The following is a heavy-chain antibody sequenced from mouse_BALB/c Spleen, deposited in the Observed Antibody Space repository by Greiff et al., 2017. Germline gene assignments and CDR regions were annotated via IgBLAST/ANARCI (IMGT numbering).Heavy chain of an antibody. V-gene: IGHV1-87*01. Sequence: QVQLQQSGAELARPGASVKLSCKASGYTFTSYWMQWVKQRPGQGLEWIGAIYPGDGDTRYTQKFKGKATLTADKSSSTAYMQLSSLASEDAAVYYCARYGEDAVDYWGQGTSVTVSA. D-gene: IGHD2-13*01. CDR3: ARYGEDAVDY. CDR2: IYPGDGDT. CDR1: GYTFTSYW. J-gene: IGHJ4*01.